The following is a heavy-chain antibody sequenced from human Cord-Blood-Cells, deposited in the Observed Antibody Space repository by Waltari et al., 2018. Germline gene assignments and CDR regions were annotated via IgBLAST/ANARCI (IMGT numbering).Heavy chain of an antibody. J-gene: IGHJ6*02. D-gene: IGHD6-13*01. CDR2: ISSSSSYI. CDR3: ARDSSSSWYYYYYGMDV. CDR1: GFTFSSYS. Sequence: EVQLVESGGGLVKPGGSLRLSCAASGFTFSSYSMNWVRQAPGEGLDWVSSISSSSSYIYYADSGKGRFTISRDNAKNSLYLQMNSLGAEDTAVYYCARDSSSSWYYYYYGMDVWGQGTTVTVSS. V-gene: IGHV3-21*01.